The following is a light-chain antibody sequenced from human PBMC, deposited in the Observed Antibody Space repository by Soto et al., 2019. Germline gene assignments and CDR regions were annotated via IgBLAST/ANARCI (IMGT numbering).Light chain of an antibody. CDR3: SSYTSSSTLVV. CDR2: YVS. Sequence: SALTQPASVSGYPGQSITISCTGTSSDVGGYNYVSWYQQHPGKAPKLMIYYVSNRPSGVSNRFSGSKSGNTASLTISGLQAEDEADYYSSSYTSSSTLVVFGEVTKRTVL. CDR1: SSDVGGYNY. J-gene: IGLJ2*01. V-gene: IGLV2-14*01.